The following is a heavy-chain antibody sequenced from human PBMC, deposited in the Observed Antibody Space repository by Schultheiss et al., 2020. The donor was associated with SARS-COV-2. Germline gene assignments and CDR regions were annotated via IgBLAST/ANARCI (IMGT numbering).Heavy chain of an antibody. CDR1: GGSFSGYY. J-gene: IGHJ5*02. V-gene: IGHV4-59*10. D-gene: IGHD1-7*01. CDR3: ARGDNWKYVGYFDP. Sequence: SETLSLTCAVYGGSFSGYYWSWIRQPPGKGLEWIGRIYTSGSTNYNPSLKSRVTMSVDTPKNQFSLKVSSVTAADTAVYYCARGDNWKYVGYFDPWGKGTLVTVSS. CDR2: IYTSGST.